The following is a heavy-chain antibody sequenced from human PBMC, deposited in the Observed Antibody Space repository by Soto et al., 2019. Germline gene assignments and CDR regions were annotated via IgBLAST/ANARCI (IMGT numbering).Heavy chain of an antibody. D-gene: IGHD2-2*01. CDR2: ISYDGSNK. CDR3: ARDSALPHRPGYCSSTSCRARPYYYYGMDV. V-gene: IGHV3-30-3*01. J-gene: IGHJ6*02. Sequence: GGSLRLSCAASGFTFSSYAMHWVRQAPGKGLEWVAVISYDGSNKYYADSVKGRFTISRDNSKNTLYLQMNSLRAEDTAVYYCARDSALPHRPGYCSSTSCRARPYYYYGMDVWGQGTTVTVSS. CDR1: GFTFSSYA.